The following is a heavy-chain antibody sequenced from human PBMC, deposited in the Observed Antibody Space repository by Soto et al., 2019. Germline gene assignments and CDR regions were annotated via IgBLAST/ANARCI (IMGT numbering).Heavy chain of an antibody. CDR2: SSAYNGNT. D-gene: IGHD5-12*01. CDR1: GYTFTSYG. J-gene: IGHJ4*02. CDR3: ARDRVATSAVRVLDY. Sequence: QVQLVQSGAEVKKPGASVKVSCKASGYTFTSYGISWVRQAPGQGLEWMGWSSAYNGNTNYAQKLHGRVTMTTDTSTSTAYMELRSLRSDDTAVYYCARDRVATSAVRVLDYWGQGTLVTVSS. V-gene: IGHV1-18*01.